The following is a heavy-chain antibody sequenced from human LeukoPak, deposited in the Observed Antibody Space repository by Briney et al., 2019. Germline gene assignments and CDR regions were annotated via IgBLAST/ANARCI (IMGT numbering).Heavy chain of an antibody. CDR3: AREPYDSSGYGFFDY. J-gene: IGHJ4*02. CDR2: ISGSGDST. CDR1: GFTFSIYA. D-gene: IGHD3-22*01. Sequence: GGSLKLSCAASGFTFSIYALSWVRRAPGKGLEWVSVISGSGDSTNLADSVKGRFIVSRDNSKSTLYLQMNSLRAEDTAVYYCAREPYDSSGYGFFDYWGQGTLVTVSS. V-gene: IGHV3-23*01.